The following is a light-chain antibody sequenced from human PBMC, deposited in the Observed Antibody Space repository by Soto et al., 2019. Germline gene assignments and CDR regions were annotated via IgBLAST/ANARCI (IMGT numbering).Light chain of an antibody. CDR2: GIS. CDR1: QSVTSN. CDR3: QQYSKWPIT. Sequence: EMVMTQSPAILSVSPGESATLSCRASQSVTSNYLAWYQQHPGQPPRLLIYGISTRATGIPASFSGSGSGTEFSLTISSLQSEDFAVYYCQQYSKWPITFGQGTRLEIK. V-gene: IGKV3-15*01. J-gene: IGKJ5*01.